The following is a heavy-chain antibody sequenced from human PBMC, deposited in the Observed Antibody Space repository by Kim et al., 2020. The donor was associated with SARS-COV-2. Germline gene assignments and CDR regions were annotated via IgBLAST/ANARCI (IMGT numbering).Heavy chain of an antibody. CDR3: ASRVIAALDLRFDP. Sequence: SETLSLTCTVSGGSISSSSYYWGWIRQPPGKGLEWIGSIYYSGSTNYDPSLKSRVTISIDTFNNQFSLKLTSVTAADTAVYYCASRVIAALDLRFDPWGQGTLVTVSS. V-gene: IGHV4-39*07. J-gene: IGHJ5*02. CDR1: GGSISSSSYY. D-gene: IGHD2-15*01. CDR2: IYYSGST.